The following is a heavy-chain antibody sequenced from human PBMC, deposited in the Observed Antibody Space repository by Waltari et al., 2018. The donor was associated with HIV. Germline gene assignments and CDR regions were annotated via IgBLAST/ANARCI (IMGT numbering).Heavy chain of an antibody. CDR3: TTEIEYGYYCSGGSCSYYFDY. J-gene: IGHJ4*02. CDR2: IKSKTDGGTT. CDR1: GFTFSNAW. V-gene: IGHV3-15*01. Sequence: LSCAASGFTFSNAWMSWVRQAPGKGLEWVGRIKSKTDGGTTDYAAPVKGRFTISRDDSKNTLYLQMNSLKTEDTAVYYCTTEIEYGYYCSGGSCSYYFDYWGQGTLVTVSS. D-gene: IGHD2-15*01.